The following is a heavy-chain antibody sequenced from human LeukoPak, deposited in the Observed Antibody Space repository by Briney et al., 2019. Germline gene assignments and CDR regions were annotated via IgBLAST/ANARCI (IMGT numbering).Heavy chain of an antibody. Sequence: GGSLRLSCAASGFTFSSYAMSWVRQAPGKGLEWVSAISGSGGSTYYADSVKGRFTISRDNSKNTLYLQLNSLRAEDTAVYYCAKGSVSRSSKYYFDYWGQGTLVTVSS. CDR2: ISGSGGST. V-gene: IGHV3-23*01. CDR3: AKGSVSRSSKYYFDY. J-gene: IGHJ4*02. D-gene: IGHD2-2*01. CDR1: GFTFSSYA.